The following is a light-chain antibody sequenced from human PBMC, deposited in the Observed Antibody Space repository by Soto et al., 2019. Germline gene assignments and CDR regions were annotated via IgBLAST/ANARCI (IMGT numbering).Light chain of an antibody. J-gene: IGKJ1*01. V-gene: IGKV1-5*01. CDR3: QQYNSYPRT. Sequence: DIQMTQSPSPLSASVGDRVTITCRASQSISSWLAWYQQKPGKAPKLLIYDASSLESGVPSRFSGSGSGTEFTLTISSLQPDDFATYCCQQYNSYPRTFGQGTKVEIK. CDR2: DAS. CDR1: QSISSW.